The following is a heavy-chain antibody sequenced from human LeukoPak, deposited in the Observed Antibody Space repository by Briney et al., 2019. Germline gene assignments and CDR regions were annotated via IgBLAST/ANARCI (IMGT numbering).Heavy chain of an antibody. CDR2: YSGST. Sequence: SETLSLTCTVSGGSISSSTYYWAWIRQPPGQGLEYIGSYSGSTYYNPSLKSRVTIFVDTSQKQFSLKLSSVTAADTAVYYCARSSYGAGSKPYWVDYWGQGTLVTVSS. V-gene: IGHV4-39*01. J-gene: IGHJ4*02. CDR1: GGSISSSTYY. CDR3: ARSSYGAGSKPYWVDY. D-gene: IGHD3-10*01.